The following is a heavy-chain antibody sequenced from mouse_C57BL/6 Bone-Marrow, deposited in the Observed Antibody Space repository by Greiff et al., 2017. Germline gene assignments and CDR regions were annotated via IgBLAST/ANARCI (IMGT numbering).Heavy chain of an antibody. Sequence: QVQLQQPGAELVKSGASVKLSCKASGYTFTSYWMHWVKQRPGQGLEWIGMIHPNSGSTNYNEKFKSKATLTVDKSSSTAYMQLSSLTSEDSAVYYCARERLRRYYAMDYWGQGTSVTVSS. V-gene: IGHV1-64*01. CDR3: ARERLRRYYAMDY. CDR1: GYTFTSYW. J-gene: IGHJ4*01. D-gene: IGHD2-4*01. CDR2: IHPNSGST.